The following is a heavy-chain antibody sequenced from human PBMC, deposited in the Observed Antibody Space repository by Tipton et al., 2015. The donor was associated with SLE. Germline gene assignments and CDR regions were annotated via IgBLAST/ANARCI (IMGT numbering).Heavy chain of an antibody. CDR1: GFTFSTYW. J-gene: IGHJ4*02. CDR3: AGNFDY. V-gene: IGHV3-7*01. CDR2: IKQDGSDK. Sequence: SLRLSCAASGFTFSTYWMNCVRRAPGKGQEWGANIKQDGSDKYYVDSVKGRFTISRDNAKNSLYLQMSSLRAEDTAVYYCAGNFDYWGQGTLVTVSS.